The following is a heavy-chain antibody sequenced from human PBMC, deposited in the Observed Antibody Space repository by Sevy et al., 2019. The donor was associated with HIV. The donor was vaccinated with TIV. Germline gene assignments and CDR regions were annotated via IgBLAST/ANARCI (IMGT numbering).Heavy chain of an antibody. V-gene: IGHV3-33*01. D-gene: IGHD1-26*01. CDR2: IWYDETNK. J-gene: IGHJ6*02. CDR1: GFNFSTYV. CDR3: AREEATSSFLGYGMDV. Sequence: GESLKISCATSGFNFSTYVMNWVRQAPGKGLEWVAVIWYDETNKYYADPMKGRFTISRDNSKNTLYLQMNSLRAEDTAGDYCAREEATSSFLGYGMDVWGQGTMVTVSS.